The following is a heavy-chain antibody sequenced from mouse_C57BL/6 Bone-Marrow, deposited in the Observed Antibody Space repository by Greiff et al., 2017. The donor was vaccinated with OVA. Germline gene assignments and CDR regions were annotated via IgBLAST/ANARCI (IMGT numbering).Heavy chain of an antibody. J-gene: IGHJ2*01. CDR2: IDPANGNT. Sequence: EVKLQQSVAELVRPGASVKLSCTASGFNIKNTYMHWVKQRPEQGLEWIGRIDPANGNTKYAPKFQGKATITADTSSNTAYLQLSILTSEDTAIYYCAPDSSGYPYYFDYWGQGTTLTVSS. CDR1: GFNIKNTY. D-gene: IGHD3-2*02. V-gene: IGHV14-3*01. CDR3: APDSSGYPYYFDY.